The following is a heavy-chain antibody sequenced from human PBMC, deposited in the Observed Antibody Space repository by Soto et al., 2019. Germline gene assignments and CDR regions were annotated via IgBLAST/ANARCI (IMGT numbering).Heavy chain of an antibody. J-gene: IGHJ6*02. CDR3: ASVRGGYYYAMDV. CDR1: GGSISSSNW. Sequence: QVQLQESGPGLVKPSGTLSLTCAVSGGSISSSNWWSWVRQPPGKGLEWIGEIYHSGSTNYNPSLKSRVNKSVDQSQHQFALELSYVTDADTAVYYCASVRGGYYYAMDVWGQGTTVTVSS. CDR2: IYHSGST. D-gene: IGHD3-10*02. V-gene: IGHV4-4*02.